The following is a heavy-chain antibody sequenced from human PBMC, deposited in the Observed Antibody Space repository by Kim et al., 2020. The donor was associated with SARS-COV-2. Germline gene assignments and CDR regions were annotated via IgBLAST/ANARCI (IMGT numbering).Heavy chain of an antibody. CDR3: ASDSSSWYDPAYYFDY. Sequence: SVKVSCKASGGTFSSYTISWVRQAPGQGLEWMGRIIPILGIANYAQKFKGRVTITADKSTSTAYMELSSLRSEDTAVYYCASDSSSWYDPAYYFDYWGQGTLVTVSS. J-gene: IGHJ4*02. V-gene: IGHV1-69*02. D-gene: IGHD6-13*01. CDR1: GGTFSSYT. CDR2: IIPILGIA.